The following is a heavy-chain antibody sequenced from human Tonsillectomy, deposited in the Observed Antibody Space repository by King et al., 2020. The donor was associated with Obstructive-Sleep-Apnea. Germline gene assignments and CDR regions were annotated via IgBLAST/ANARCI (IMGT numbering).Heavy chain of an antibody. CDR1: GYSFINYW. CDR2: IFPGDFDT. D-gene: IGHD2-2*01. J-gene: IGHJ3*02. Sequence: VQLVQSGAEVKKPGESLKISCKASGYSFINYWIGWVRQIPGKGLEWMGTIFPGDFDTRYSPSLQGQVTISADKSISTAYLQWSSLKASDTAIYYCARPVGYCSSISCSDAFDIWGQGTTVTVSS. CDR3: ARPVGYCSSISCSDAFDI. V-gene: IGHV5-51*01.